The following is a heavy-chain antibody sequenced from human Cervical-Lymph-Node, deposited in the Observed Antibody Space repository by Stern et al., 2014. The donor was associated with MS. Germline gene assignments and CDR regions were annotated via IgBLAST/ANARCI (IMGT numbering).Heavy chain of an antibody. Sequence: QVQLQESGPGLVRPSATLSLTCAVSGYSISNDNWWRWVRHPPGKGLEGFREAYHTGTDYYDPSLKSRITITVNKSRTEFSVRLSSMTAADAAVYCCAREQGFQLMNSWGQGTLVIVSS. CDR2: AYHTGTD. V-gene: IGHV4-4*01. D-gene: IGHD2-2*01. CDR3: AREQGFQLMNS. CDR1: GYSISNDNW. J-gene: IGHJ4*02.